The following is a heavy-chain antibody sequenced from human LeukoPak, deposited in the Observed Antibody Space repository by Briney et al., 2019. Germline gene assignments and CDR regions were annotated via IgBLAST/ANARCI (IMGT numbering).Heavy chain of an antibody. J-gene: IGHJ3*02. CDR1: GFIFRSYW. CDR3: ARAPQFRPPKYAFDI. D-gene: IGHD5-24*01. V-gene: IGHV3-7*01. CDR2: IKEDGSEK. Sequence: GGSLRLSCAASGFIFRSYWMSWVRQAPGKGLEWVANIKEDGSEKYYVDSVKGRFTISRDNAENSLYLQMNSLRAEDTAVYYCARAPQFRPPKYAFDIWGQGTMVTVSS.